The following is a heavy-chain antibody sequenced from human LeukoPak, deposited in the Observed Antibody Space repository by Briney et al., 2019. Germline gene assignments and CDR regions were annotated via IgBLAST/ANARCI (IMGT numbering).Heavy chain of an antibody. J-gene: IGHJ4*02. V-gene: IGHV4-39*01. CDR1: GGSISSSSYY. D-gene: IGHD6-19*01. CDR3: ARHEIAVACFDY. Sequence: SETLSLTCTVSGGSISSSSYYWGWIRQPPGKGLEWIGSIYYSGSTYYNPSLKSRVTISVDTSKNQFSLKLSSVTAADTAVYYCARHEIAVACFDYWGQGTLVTVSS. CDR2: IYYSGST.